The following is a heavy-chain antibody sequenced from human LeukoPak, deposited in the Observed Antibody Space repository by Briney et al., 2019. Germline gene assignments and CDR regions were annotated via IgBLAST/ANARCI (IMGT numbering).Heavy chain of an antibody. CDR2: IHDSGTT. CDR1: GGSISSFY. D-gene: IGHD5-18*01. V-gene: IGHV4-59*12. Sequence: SETLSLPFTVPGGSISSFYWTWIRQPPGKGLEGIGYIHDSGTTNSNPSLKSRVTISLDTSKNQFSRKLTSVTAADTAVYYCARLYGYTYGHGGMDVWGQGTTVTVSS. CDR3: ARLYGYTYGHGGMDV. J-gene: IGHJ6*02.